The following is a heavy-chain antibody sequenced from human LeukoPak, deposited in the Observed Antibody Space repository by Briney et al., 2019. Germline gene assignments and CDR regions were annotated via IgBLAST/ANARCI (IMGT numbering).Heavy chain of an antibody. D-gene: IGHD4-17*01. Sequence: GESLKISCKCSGFSFTICWIGWVRQMPGKGLEWMGIIYPGDSDTRYSPSFQGQVTISADKSISTAYLQWSSLKASDTAMYYCAPRGLRLAHAFAIWGQGTMVTVSS. V-gene: IGHV5-51*01. CDR2: IYPGDSDT. CDR3: APRGLRLAHAFAI. CDR1: GFSFTICW. J-gene: IGHJ3*02.